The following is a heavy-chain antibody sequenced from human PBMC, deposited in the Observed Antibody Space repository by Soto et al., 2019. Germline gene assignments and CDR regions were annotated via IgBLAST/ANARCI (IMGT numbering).Heavy chain of an antibody. V-gene: IGHV4-4*02. J-gene: IGHJ6*02. D-gene: IGHD6-19*01. Sequence: QVQLQESGPGLVKPSGTLSLTCAVSGGSISSSNWWRWVRQPPGKGLEWIGEIYHSGRTIYNPSLKSRVSISVDKSKNQFSLKLSSVTAADTAVYDCARSSGWPYYYCYGMDVWGQGTTVTVSS. CDR3: ARSSGWPYYYCYGMDV. CDR1: GGSISSSNW. CDR2: IYHSGRT.